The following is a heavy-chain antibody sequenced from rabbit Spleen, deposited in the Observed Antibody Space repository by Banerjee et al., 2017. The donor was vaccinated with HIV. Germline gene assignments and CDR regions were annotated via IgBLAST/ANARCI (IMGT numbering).Heavy chain of an antibody. D-gene: IGHD1-1*01. J-gene: IGHJ4*01. CDR3: ARAPDSGYWAVAFNL. V-gene: IGHV1S45*01. CDR2: IYVGSGNT. Sequence: QEQLVESGGGLVQPGGSLKLSCKASGIDFNSNYWICWVHQAPGKGLEWIACIYVGSGNTYYASWAKGRFTISKTSSTTVTLQVTSLTAADTATYFCARAPDSGYWAVAFNLWGQGTLVTVS. CDR1: GIDFNSNYW.